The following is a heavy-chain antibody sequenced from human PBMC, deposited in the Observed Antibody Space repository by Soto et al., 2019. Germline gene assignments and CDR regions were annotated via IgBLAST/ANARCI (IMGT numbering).Heavy chain of an antibody. CDR2: INHSGST. V-gene: IGHV4-34*01. D-gene: IGHD2-2*01. CDR1: GGSFSGYY. CDR3: ASGGYQLLYYYYNGMDV. Sequence: KTSETLSLTCAVYGGSFSGYYWCWIRQPPGKGLEWIGEINHSGSTNYNPSLKSRVTISVDTSKNQFSLKLSSVTAADTAVYYCASGGYQLLYYYYNGMDVWGQGTTVTVSS. J-gene: IGHJ6*02.